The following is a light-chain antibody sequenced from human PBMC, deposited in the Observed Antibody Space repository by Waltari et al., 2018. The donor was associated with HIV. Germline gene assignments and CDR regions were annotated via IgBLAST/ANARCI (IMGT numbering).Light chain of an antibody. Sequence: DIVMTQSPDSLAVSLGERATINCKSSQRVLYSSNNKNYLAWYQQKPGQPPKLLIYWASTRESGVPDRFSGSGFGTDFTLTISSLQAEDVAVYYCQQYYSTPSWTFGQGTKVEIK. CDR2: WAS. CDR1: QRVLYSSNNKNY. J-gene: IGKJ1*01. V-gene: IGKV4-1*01. CDR3: QQYYSTPSWT.